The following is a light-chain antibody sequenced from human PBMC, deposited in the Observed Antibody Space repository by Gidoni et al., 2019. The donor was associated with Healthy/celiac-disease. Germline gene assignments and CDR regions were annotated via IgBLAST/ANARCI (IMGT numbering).Light chain of an antibody. Sequence: HSSYAIAWHQQQPEKGPRYLMKLNSDGSHSKGDGIPDRFSGSSSGAERYLTISSLQSEDEADYYCQTWGTGIRVFGGGTKLT. CDR3: QTWGTGIRV. J-gene: IGLJ3*02. V-gene: IGLV4-69*01. CDR2: LNSDGSH. CDR1: HSSYA.